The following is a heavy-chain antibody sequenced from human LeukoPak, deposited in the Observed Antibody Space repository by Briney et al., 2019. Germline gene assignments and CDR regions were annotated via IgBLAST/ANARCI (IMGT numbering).Heavy chain of an antibody. V-gene: IGHV3-30*18. CDR2: ISYDGSNK. CDR1: GFTFSSYG. Sequence: GGSLRLSCAASGFTFSSYGMHWVRQAPGKGLEWVAVISYDGSNKYYADSVKGRFTISRDNSKNTLYLQMNSLRAEDTAVYYCAKGRYYDILTGYDEWGQGTLVTVSS. D-gene: IGHD3-9*01. J-gene: IGHJ4*02. CDR3: AKGRYYDILTGYDE.